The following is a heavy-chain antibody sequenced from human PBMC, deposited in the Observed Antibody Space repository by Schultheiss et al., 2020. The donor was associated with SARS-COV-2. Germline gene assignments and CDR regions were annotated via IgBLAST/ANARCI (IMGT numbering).Heavy chain of an antibody. Sequence: GGSLRLSCAASGFTFSSYSMNWVRQAPGKGLEWVSSISSSSSYIYYADSVKGRFTISRDNAKNLVFLQMNSLRGDDTAIYYCVKGRSPVWGQGTLVTVSS. J-gene: IGHJ4*02. CDR2: ISSSSSYI. CDR3: VKGRSPV. CDR1: GFTFSSYS. V-gene: IGHV3-21*01.